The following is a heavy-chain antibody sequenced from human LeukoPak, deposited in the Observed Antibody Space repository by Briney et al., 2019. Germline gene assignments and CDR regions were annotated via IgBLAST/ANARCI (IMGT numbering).Heavy chain of an antibody. D-gene: IGHD3-16*02. CDR3: ARVITPTYYFDY. J-gene: IGHJ4*02. CDR1: GGSISSGGYY. Sequence: PSETLSLTCTVSGGSISSGGYYWSWIRQHPGKGLEWIGYIYYSGSTYYNPSLKSRVTISVDTSKNQFSLKLSSVTAADTAVYYCARVITPTYYFDYWGQGTLVTVSS. CDR2: IYYSGST. V-gene: IGHV4-31*03.